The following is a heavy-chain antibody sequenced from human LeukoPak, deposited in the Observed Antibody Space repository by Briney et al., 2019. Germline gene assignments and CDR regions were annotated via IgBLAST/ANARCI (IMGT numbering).Heavy chain of an antibody. CDR2: INHSGST. V-gene: IGHV4-34*01. D-gene: IGHD3-22*01. J-gene: IGHJ4*02. Sequence: SETLSLTCAVYGVSFSGYYWSWIRQPPGKGLEWIGEINHSGSTNYNPSLKSRVTISVDTSKNQFSLKLSSVTAADTAVYYCARGFRLDYYDSSGYLFDYWGQGTLVTVSS. CDR1: GVSFSGYY. CDR3: ARGFRLDYYDSSGYLFDY.